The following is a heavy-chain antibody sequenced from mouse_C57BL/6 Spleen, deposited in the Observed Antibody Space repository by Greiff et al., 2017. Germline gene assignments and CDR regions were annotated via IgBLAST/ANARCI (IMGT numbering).Heavy chain of an antibody. Sequence: QVQLQQPGAELVKPGASVKLSCKASGYTFTSYWMHWVKQRPGRGLEWIGRIDPNSGGTKYNEKFKRKATLTVDKPSSTAYMQLSSLTSEDSAVYYWARRTDGYYEYFDVWGTGTTVTVSS. CDR3: ARRTDGYYEYFDV. V-gene: IGHV1-72*01. D-gene: IGHD2-3*01. CDR2: IDPNSGGT. J-gene: IGHJ1*03. CDR1: GYTFTSYW.